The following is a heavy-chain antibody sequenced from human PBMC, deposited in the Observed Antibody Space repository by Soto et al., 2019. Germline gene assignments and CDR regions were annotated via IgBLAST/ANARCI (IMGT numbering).Heavy chain of an antibody. V-gene: IGHV3-30-3*01. J-gene: IGHJ6*02. Sequence: VGSLRLSCAASGFTFSSYAMHWVRQAPGKGLEWVAVISYDGSNKYYADSVKGRFTISRDNSKNTLYLQMNSLRAEDTAVYYCAREPAPPHLYGMDVWGQGTTVTVSS. CDR3: AREPAPPHLYGMDV. CDR1: GFTFSSYA. CDR2: ISYDGSNK.